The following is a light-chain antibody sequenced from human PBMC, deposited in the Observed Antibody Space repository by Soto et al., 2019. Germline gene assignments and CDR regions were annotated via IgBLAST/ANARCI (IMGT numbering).Light chain of an antibody. CDR2: GAS. J-gene: IGKJ1*01. CDR3: QQYMSSVT. V-gene: IGKV3-20*01. CDR1: QSVDTTF. Sequence: EIVLTQPPGSLSLSPGQRATLSCRASQSVDTTFFAWYQKKPGQAPRLLIYGASKRATGIPDRFSGSGSGTDFTLIISRLETEDFAVYYCQQYMSSVTFGQGTKVEIK.